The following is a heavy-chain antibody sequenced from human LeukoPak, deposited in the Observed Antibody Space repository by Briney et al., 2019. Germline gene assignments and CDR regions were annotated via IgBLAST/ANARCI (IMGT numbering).Heavy chain of an antibody. CDR1: GFTFSSYG. J-gene: IGHJ4*02. V-gene: IGHV3-30*18. D-gene: IGHD3-10*01. Sequence: SGGSLRLSCAASGFTFSSYGMHWVRQAPGKGLEWVAVISNDGIKKYYADSVQGRFTISRDNSKNTLYLQMNSLRVEDTAVYYCAKDVGYYGSGSYYSDWGQGTLVTVSS. CDR3: AKDVGYYGSGSYYSD. CDR2: ISNDGIKK.